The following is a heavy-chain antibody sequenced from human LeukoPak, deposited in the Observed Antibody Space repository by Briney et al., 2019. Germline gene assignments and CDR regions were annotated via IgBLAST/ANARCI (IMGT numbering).Heavy chain of an antibody. V-gene: IGHV4-59*01. D-gene: IGHD2-2*01. J-gene: IGHJ4*02. CDR1: GGYISSYY. CDR3: ALGDCSSTSCYVFDY. CDR2: IFNSGST. Sequence: SETLSLTCTVSGGYISSYYWSWIRRTPRKGLVWIGYIFNSGSTNYNPSLKSRVTISVDTSKNQFSLKLSSVTAADTAVYFCALGDCSSTSCYVFDYWGQGTLVTVSS.